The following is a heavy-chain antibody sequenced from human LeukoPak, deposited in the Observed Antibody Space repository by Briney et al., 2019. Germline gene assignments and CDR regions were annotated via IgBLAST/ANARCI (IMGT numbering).Heavy chain of an antibody. CDR1: GFTFSSYA. Sequence: PGGSLRLSCAASGFTFSSYAMSWVRQVPGKGLELVSAISGSGGSTYYADSVKGRFTISRDNSKNTLYLQMNSLRAEDTAVYYCAKGLWFGELLPLALKYYYYGIDVWGQGTTVTVSS. CDR2: ISGSGGST. V-gene: IGHV3-23*01. J-gene: IGHJ6*02. D-gene: IGHD3-10*01. CDR3: AKGLWFGELLPLALKYYYYGIDV.